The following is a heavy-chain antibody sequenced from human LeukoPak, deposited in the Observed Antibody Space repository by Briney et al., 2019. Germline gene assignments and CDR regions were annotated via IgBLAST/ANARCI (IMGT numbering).Heavy chain of an antibody. CDR3: ARGRRGQQLDEFDY. CDR2: IYYSGST. Sequence: SETLSLTCTASGGSISSSSYYWGWIRQPPGKGLEWIGSIYYSGSTYYNPSLKSRVTISVDTSKNQFSLKLSSVTAADTAVYYCARGRRGQQLDEFDYWGQGTLVTVSS. D-gene: IGHD6-13*01. CDR1: GGSISSSSYY. J-gene: IGHJ4*02. V-gene: IGHV4-39*07.